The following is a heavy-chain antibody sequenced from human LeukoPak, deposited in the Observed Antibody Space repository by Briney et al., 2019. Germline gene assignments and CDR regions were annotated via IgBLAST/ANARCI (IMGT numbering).Heavy chain of an antibody. Sequence: GGSLRLSCAASGFTFSSYGMHWVRQAPGKGLEWVAFIRYDGSNKYYADSVKGRFTISRDNSKNTLYLQMNSLRAEDTAVYYCAKRGEGYFDWSGLGYFDYWGQGTLVTVSS. D-gene: IGHD3-9*01. V-gene: IGHV3-30*02. J-gene: IGHJ4*02. CDR3: AKRGEGYFDWSGLGYFDY. CDR1: GFTFSSYG. CDR2: IRYDGSNK.